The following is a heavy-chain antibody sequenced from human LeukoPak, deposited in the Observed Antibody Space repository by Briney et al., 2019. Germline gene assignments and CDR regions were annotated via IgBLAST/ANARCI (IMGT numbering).Heavy chain of an antibody. CDR2: IYHSGST. Sequence: PETLSLTCSVSGDSISSGNYYWSWVRQPPGKGLEWIGEIYHSGSTNYNPSLKSRVTISVDKSKNQFSLKLSSVTAADTAVYYCARETTYGGNSALDYWSQGTLVTVSS. J-gene: IGHJ4*02. V-gene: IGHV4-4*03. CDR1: GDSISSGNYY. D-gene: IGHD4-23*01. CDR3: ARETTYGGNSALDY.